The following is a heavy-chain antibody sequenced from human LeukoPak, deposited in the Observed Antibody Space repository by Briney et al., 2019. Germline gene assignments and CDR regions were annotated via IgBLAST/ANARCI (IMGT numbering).Heavy chain of an antibody. CDR2: INPNSGGT. J-gene: IGHJ6*03. Sequence: GASVKVSCKASGYTFTGYYMHWVRQAPGQGLEWMGWINPNSGGTNYAQKFQGRVTMTRDTSISTAYMELSRLRSDDTAVYYCARVPGSAAAGVIYYYYYMDVWGKGTTVTVSS. CDR1: GYTFTGYY. CDR3: ARVPGSAAAGVIYYYYYMDV. V-gene: IGHV1-2*02. D-gene: IGHD6-13*01.